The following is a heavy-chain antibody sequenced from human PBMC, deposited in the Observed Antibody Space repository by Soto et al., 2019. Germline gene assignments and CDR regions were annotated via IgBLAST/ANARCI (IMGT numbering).Heavy chain of an antibody. J-gene: IGHJ4*02. Sequence: ASVKVSCKASGYTFTSYDINWVRQATGQGLEWMGWMNPNSGNTGYAQKFQGRVTMTRNTSISTAYMELSSLRSEDTAVYYCARVYDFWSGYQTPFDYWGQGTLVTVSS. D-gene: IGHD3-3*01. V-gene: IGHV1-8*01. CDR1: GYTFTSYD. CDR3: ARVYDFWSGYQTPFDY. CDR2: MNPNSGNT.